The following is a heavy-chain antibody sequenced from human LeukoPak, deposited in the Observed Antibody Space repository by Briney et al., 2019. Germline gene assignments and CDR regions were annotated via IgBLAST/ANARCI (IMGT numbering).Heavy chain of an antibody. V-gene: IGHV4-61*02. CDR2: IYPSGST. J-gene: IGHJ5*02. CDR3: ARGGGRGYSYGRGFRWFDP. D-gene: IGHD5-18*01. Sequence: SQTLSLTCTVSGGSISTDNNYWTWIRQPAGKGLEYIGRIYPSGSTNYNPSLNSRVTISIDTSKNQFSLKLSSVTAADTAVYYCARGGGRGYSYGRGFRWFDPWGQGTLVTVSS. CDR1: GGSISTDNNY.